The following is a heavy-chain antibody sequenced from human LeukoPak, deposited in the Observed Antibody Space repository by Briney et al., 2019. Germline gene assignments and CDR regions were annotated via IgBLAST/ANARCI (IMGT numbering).Heavy chain of an antibody. Sequence: PSETLSLTCAVYGGSFSDYYWSWIRQPPGKGLEYIGEINHSGITNYNPSLKSRVTISVDTSKNQFSLKLSSVTAADTAVYYCAREYSPYYYDSSGYYYPRRNRKKTPARFDYWGQGTLVTVSS. V-gene: IGHV4-34*01. CDR2: INHSGIT. CDR1: GGSFSDYY. J-gene: IGHJ4*02. D-gene: IGHD3-22*01. CDR3: AREYSPYYYDSSGYYYPRRNRKKTPARFDY.